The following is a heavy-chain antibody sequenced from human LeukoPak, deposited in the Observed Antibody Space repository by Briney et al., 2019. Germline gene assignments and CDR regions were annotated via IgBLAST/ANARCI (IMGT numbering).Heavy chain of an antibody. CDR1: GYTFSYD. CDR2: MNPNSGNT. V-gene: IGHV1-8*01. J-gene: IGHJ4*02. Sequence: ASVKVSCKASGYTFSYDINWVRQATGQGLEWMGWMNPNSGNTGYAQKSQGRVTMTRNTSISTAYMELSSLRSEDTAVYYCARGLGNDGIFDYWGQGTLVSVSS. D-gene: IGHD1-1*01. CDR3: ARGLGNDGIFDY.